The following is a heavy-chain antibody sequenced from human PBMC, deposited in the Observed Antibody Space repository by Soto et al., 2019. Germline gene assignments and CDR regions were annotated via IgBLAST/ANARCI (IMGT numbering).Heavy chain of an antibody. CDR3: ARVVQGAEAWFGP. V-gene: IGHV1-18*01. J-gene: IGHJ5*02. D-gene: IGHD2-2*01. CDR2: ISLYSDDT. Sequence: GASVKVSCKTSGYTFSNYGITWVRQAPGQPLEWLGWISLYSDDTNYAQKFQGRVSMTTDTSTTTAYMELRSLRSDDTAVYYCARVVQGAEAWFGPWGQGTLVTVSS. CDR1: GYTFSNYG.